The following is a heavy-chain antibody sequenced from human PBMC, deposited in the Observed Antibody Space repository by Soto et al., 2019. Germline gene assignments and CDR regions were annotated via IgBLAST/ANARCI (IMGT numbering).Heavy chain of an antibody. CDR2: IYYSGST. V-gene: IGHV4-31*03. Sequence: PSETLSLTCTVSGGSISSGGYYWSWIRQHPGKGLEWIGYIYYSGSTYYNPSLKSRVTISVDTSKNQFSLKLSSVTAADTAVYYCARDLGTMVRGVPGWFDPWGQGTLVTVSS. CDR1: GGSISSGGYY. D-gene: IGHD3-10*01. CDR3: ARDLGTMVRGVPGWFDP. J-gene: IGHJ5*02.